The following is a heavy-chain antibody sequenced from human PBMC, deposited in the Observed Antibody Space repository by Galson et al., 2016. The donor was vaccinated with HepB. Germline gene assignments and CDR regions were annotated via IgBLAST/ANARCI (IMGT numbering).Heavy chain of an antibody. V-gene: IGHV1-69*13. CDR2: ITPMFGTA. J-gene: IGHJ6*02. CDR3: ARRSTFYYGMDV. CDR1: GATFTSYT. Sequence: SVKVSCKASGATFTSYTITWVRQAPGQGLEWMGGITPMFGTAKYAQKLQGRVTITADESTRTAYMELSSPTSEDTAVYYCARRSTFYYGMDVWGQGTTVTVSS.